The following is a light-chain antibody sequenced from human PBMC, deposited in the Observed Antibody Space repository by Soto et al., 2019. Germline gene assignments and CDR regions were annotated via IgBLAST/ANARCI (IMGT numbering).Light chain of an antibody. CDR3: QNYSSVPV. Sequence: DIQMTQSPTSLSASVGDRVTITCRASQGIRNFVALYQQKPGKAPKLLIYAASTLQSGVPSRFSGSGSGTDFTLTINSLQPEDVATYSCQNYSSVPVFGPGTKVEI. J-gene: IGKJ3*01. CDR2: AAS. V-gene: IGKV1-27*01. CDR1: QGIRNF.